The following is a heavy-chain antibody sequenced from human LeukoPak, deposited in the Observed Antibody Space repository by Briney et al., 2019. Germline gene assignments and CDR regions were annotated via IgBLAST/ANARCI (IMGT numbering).Heavy chain of an antibody. CDR1: GYTFSSYD. D-gene: IGHD3-22*01. Sequence: ASVKLSCKASGYTFSSYDINWVRQASGQGLEWLGWMNPNTGNTGNAQKFQGRVTMTRDTSISTAYMELSSLSSEDTAVYYCARKGGWYYDNSGYLLGYWGQGTLVTVSS. CDR3: ARKGGWYYDNSGYLLGY. J-gene: IGHJ4*02. V-gene: IGHV1-8*01. CDR2: MNPNTGNT.